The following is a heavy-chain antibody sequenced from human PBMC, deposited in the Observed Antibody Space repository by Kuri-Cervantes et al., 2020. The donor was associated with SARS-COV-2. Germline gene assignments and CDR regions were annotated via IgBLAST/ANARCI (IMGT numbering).Heavy chain of an antibody. CDR1: GGPFTSYD. CDR3: ARGRGYWLPADPIDY. J-gene: IGHJ4*02. Sequence: ASVKVSCKASGGPFTSYDINWVRQATGQGLEWMGWMNPNSGNTGYAQKFQGRVTMTRNTSISTAYMGLSSLRSEDTAVYYCARGRGYWLPADPIDYWGQGTLVTVSS. CDR2: MNPNSGNT. D-gene: IGHD3-9*01. V-gene: IGHV1-8*02.